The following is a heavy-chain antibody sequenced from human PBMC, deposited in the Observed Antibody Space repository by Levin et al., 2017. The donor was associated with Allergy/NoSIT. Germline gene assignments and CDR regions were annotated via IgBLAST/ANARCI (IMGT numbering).Heavy chain of an antibody. D-gene: IGHD5-24*01. V-gene: IGHV3-48*01. Sequence: PGGSLRLSCAASGFTFSSYSMNWVRQAPGKGLEWVSYISSSSSTIYYADSVKGRFTISRDNAKNSLYLQMNSLRAEDTAVYYCARRGGDGYNYVDYWGQGTLVTVSS. J-gene: IGHJ4*02. CDR3: ARRGGDGYNYVDY. CDR1: GFTFSSYS. CDR2: ISSSSSTI.